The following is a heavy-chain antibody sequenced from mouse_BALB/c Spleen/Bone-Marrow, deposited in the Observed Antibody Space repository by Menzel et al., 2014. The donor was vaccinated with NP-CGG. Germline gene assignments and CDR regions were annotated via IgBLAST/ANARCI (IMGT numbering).Heavy chain of an antibody. CDR3: ARRDGTYYFDY. Sequence: EVKLQESGGGLVQPGGSLKLSCAAFGFTFSSYTMSWVRLTPEKRLEWVAYISNGGGNTYYADPVKGRFTISRDNAKNTLYLQMSSLKSEDTALYYCARRDGTYYFDYWGQGTTLTVSS. D-gene: IGHD4-1*01. CDR2: ISNGGGNT. V-gene: IGHV5-12-2*01. J-gene: IGHJ2*01. CDR1: GFTFSSYT.